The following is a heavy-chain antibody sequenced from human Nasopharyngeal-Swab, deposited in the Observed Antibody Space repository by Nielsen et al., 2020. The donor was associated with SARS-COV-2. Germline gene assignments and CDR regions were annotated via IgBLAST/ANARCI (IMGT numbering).Heavy chain of an antibody. Sequence: GGSLRLSCAASGFTFSGSAMHWVRQAPGKGLEWVGRIRSKANSYATAYAASVKGRFTISRDDSKNTAYLQMNSLKTEDTAVYYCTSVGDLRVQLFPLWGQGTLVTVSS. CDR1: GFTFSGSA. J-gene: IGHJ4*02. V-gene: IGHV3-73*01. CDR2: IRSKANSYAT. D-gene: IGHD1-1*01. CDR3: TSVGDLRVQLFPL.